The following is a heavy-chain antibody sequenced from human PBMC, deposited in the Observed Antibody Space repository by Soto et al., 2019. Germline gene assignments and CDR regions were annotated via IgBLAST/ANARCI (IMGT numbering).Heavy chain of an antibody. J-gene: IGHJ5*02. CDR2: IGTLSDT. V-gene: IGHV3-13*01. Sequence: GGSLRLSCAGSGFAFSTFDIHWVRQAPGKGLEWVSGIGTLSDTFYAASVQGRFTISRQNAKNSVYLQMNSLRAGDTAFYYCARGRSFSYNSTPPPMFDPWGQGTLVTVSS. CDR1: GFAFSTFD. D-gene: IGHD3-3*02. CDR3: ARGRSFSYNSTPPPMFDP.